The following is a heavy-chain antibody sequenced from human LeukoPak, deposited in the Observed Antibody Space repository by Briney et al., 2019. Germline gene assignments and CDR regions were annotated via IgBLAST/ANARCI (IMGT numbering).Heavy chain of an antibody. Sequence: SETLSLTCTVAGGSISSSSYYWGWIRQPPGKGLEWIGSIYYSGSTYYNPSLKSRVTISVDTSKNQFSLKLSSVTAADTAVYHCARHERCGGVTGWFDPWGQGTLVTVSS. CDR2: IYYSGST. D-gene: IGHD3-16*01. J-gene: IGHJ5*02. CDR3: ARHERCGGVTGWFDP. CDR1: GGSISSSSYY. V-gene: IGHV4-39*01.